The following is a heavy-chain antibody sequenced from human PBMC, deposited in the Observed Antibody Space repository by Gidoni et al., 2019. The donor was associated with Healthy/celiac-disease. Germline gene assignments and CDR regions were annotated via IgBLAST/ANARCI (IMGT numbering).Heavy chain of an antibody. D-gene: IGHD3-10*01. V-gene: IGHV3-23*01. CDR1: GFTFRSYA. J-gene: IGHJ4*02. CDR2: ISGSGGST. CDR3: AKDQGPYYYGSGSYGFDY. Sequence: EVQLLESGGGLVQPGGSLRLSCAASGFTFRSYAMSWVRQAPGKGLEWVSAISGSGGSTYYADSVKGRFTISRDNSKNTLYLQMNSLRAEDTAVYYCAKDQGPYYYGSGSYGFDYWGQGTLVTVSS.